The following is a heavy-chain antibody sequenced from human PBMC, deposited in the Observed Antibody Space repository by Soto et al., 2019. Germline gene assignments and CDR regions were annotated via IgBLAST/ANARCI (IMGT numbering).Heavy chain of an antibody. D-gene: IGHD1-26*01. V-gene: IGHV4-4*02. CDR1: GYSISSGHW. CDR3: GRQGSYSTEY. Sequence: QVQLQESGPGLVEPSGTLSLTCAVSGYSISSGHWWSWVRQPPGKGLEWIGEVVQSGDTLYSPSLRSRITIAVDKSKHQFSLNLNSLTAADTAVYYCGRQGSYSTEYWGQGTLVTVSS. CDR2: VVQSGDT. J-gene: IGHJ4*02.